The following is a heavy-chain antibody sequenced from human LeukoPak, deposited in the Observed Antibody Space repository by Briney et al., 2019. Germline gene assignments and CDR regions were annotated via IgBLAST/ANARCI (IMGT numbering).Heavy chain of an antibody. CDR3: ARHDSSGYYQDY. CDR1: GGSFSGYY. D-gene: IGHD3-22*01. CDR2: INHSGST. V-gene: IGHV4-34*01. J-gene: IGHJ4*02. Sequence: SETLSLTCAVYGGSFSGYYWSWLRQPPGKGLEWIGEINHSGSTNYNPSLKSRVTISVDTSKNQFSLKLSSVTAADTAVYYCARHDSSGYYQDYWGQGTLVTVSS.